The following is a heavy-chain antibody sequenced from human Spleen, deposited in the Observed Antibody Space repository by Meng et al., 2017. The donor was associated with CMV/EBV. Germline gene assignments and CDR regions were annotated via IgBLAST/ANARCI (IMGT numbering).Heavy chain of an antibody. CDR2: ISSESDAL. J-gene: IGHJ4*02. CDR3: ARVLAMVRGQNDY. Sequence: GGSLRLSCAASGFTFTSYAMTWVRQAPGKGLEWVSYISSESDALYYADSVKGRFTISRDNAKSSLYLQINDLRVNDTAVYYCARVLAMVRGQNDYWGQGTLVTVSS. V-gene: IGHV3-48*04. D-gene: IGHD3-10*01. CDR1: GFTFTSYA.